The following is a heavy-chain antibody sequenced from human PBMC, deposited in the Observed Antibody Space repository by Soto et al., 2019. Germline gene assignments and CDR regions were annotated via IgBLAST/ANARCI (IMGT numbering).Heavy chain of an antibody. J-gene: IGHJ4*02. CDR2: ISGSGGST. V-gene: IGHV3-23*01. D-gene: IGHD3-22*01. CDR3: AKDRPIYYDSSGYYSFGY. Sequence: PGGSLRLSCAASGFTFSSYAMSWVRQAPGKGLEWVSAISGSGGSTYYADSVKGRFTISRDNPKNTLYLQMNSLRAEDTAVYYCAKDRPIYYDSSGYYSFGYWGQGTLVTVSS. CDR1: GFTFSSYA.